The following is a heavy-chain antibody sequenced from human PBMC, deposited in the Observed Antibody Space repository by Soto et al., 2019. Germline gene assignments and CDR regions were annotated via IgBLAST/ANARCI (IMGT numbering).Heavy chain of an antibody. CDR3: AKDIVAAGAYYYYYMDV. J-gene: IGHJ6*03. CDR2: ISWNSGSI. D-gene: IGHD6-13*01. CDR1: GFTFDDYA. V-gene: IGHV3-9*01. Sequence: EVQLVESGGGLVQPGRSLSLSCAASGFTFDDYAMHWVRQAPGKGLEWVSGISWNSGSIGYADSVKGRFTISRDNAKNSLYLQMNSLRAEDTALYYCAKDIVAAGAYYYYYMDVWGKGTTVTVSS.